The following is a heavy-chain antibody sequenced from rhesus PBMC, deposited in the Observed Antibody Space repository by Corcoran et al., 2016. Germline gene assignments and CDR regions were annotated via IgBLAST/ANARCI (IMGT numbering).Heavy chain of an antibody. J-gene: IGHJ4*01. CDR3: ASEGIAAAGTGDY. CDR2: INGSGSST. Sequence: QLQLQESGPGLVKPSETLSVTCAVSGGSISSSYWSWIRQAPGKGLEWMGYINGSGSSTNYNSSLKSRVTLLIDTSKNQLSLKLGSVTTADTAVDYCASEGIAAAGTGDYWGQGVLVTVSS. V-gene: IGHV4-169*02. D-gene: IGHD6-25*01. CDR1: GGSISSSY.